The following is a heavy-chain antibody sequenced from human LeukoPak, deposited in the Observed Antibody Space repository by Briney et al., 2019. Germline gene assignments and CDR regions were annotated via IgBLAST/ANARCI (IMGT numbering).Heavy chain of an antibody. J-gene: IGHJ4*02. CDR2: INHSGST. V-gene: IGHV4-34*01. Sequence: KPSETLSLTCAVYGGSFSGYYWSWIRQPPGKGLEWIGEINHSGSTNYNPPLKSRVTISVDTSKNQFSLKLSSVTAADTAVYYCARASIAARPFDYWGQGTLVTVSS. CDR1: GGSFSGYY. CDR3: ARASIAARPFDY. D-gene: IGHD6-6*01.